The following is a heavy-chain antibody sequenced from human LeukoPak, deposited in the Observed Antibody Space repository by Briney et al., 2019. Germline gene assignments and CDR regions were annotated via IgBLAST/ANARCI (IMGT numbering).Heavy chain of an antibody. J-gene: IGHJ4*02. CDR3: ARSTYYYDSSPTSGY. V-gene: IGHV3-66*01. D-gene: IGHD3-22*01. CDR1: GFTVSSNY. CDR2: IYSGGST. Sequence: SGGSLRLSCAASGFTVSSNYMSWVRQAPGKGLEWVSVIYSGGSTYYADSVKGRFTISRDNSKNTLYLQMNSLRAEDTAVYYCARSTYYYDSSPTSGYWGQGTLVTVSS.